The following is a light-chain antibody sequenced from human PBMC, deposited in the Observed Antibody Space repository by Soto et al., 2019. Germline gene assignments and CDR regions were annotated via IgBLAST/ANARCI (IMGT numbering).Light chain of an antibody. Sequence: QSVLTQPPSVSGAPGQRVTISCTGSSSNIGAGYDVHWYQLLPGTAPKLLIYVNSNRPSGVPDRFSGSKSGTSASLAITGLQAEDEADYYCQSYDSSLSGSVVFGGGTQLTVL. CDR3: QSYDSSLSGSVV. J-gene: IGLJ2*01. V-gene: IGLV1-40*01. CDR1: SSNIGAGYD. CDR2: VNS.